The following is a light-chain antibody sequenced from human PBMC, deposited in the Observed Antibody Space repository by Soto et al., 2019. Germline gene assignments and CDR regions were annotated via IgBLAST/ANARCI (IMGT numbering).Light chain of an antibody. J-gene: IGKJ1*01. CDR2: AAS. CDR3: QQYSIWPT. CDR1: QSVSSN. Sequence: EIVMTQSPATLSVSPGERATLSCRASQSVSSNLAWYQQKPGQAPRXLIYAASTRATGIPARFSGSGSGTEFTLTISSLQSEDFAVYYCQQYSIWPTFGQGTKVDI. V-gene: IGKV3-15*01.